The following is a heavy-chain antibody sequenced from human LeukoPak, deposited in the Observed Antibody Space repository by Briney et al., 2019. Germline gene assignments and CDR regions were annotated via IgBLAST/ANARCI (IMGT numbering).Heavy chain of an antibody. Sequence: PGGSLRLSCEGSGFPFGSYVMSWVRQAPGKGLEWIAYINHNAEMIFYPDFVKGRFTISRDNSKNTLYLQMNSLRAEDTAVYYCAKAKGAVAGTTPFDYWGQGTLVTVSS. CDR1: GFPFGSYV. D-gene: IGHD6-19*01. CDR2: INHNAEMI. J-gene: IGHJ4*02. CDR3: AKAKGAVAGTTPFDY. V-gene: IGHV3-23*01.